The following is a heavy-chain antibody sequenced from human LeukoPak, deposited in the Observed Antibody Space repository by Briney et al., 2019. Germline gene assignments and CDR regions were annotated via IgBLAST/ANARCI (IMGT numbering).Heavy chain of an antibody. CDR2: IWYDGSNK. Sequence: GGSLRLPCAASGFTFSSYGMHWVRQAPGKGLEWVAVIWYDGSNKYYADSVKGRFTVSRDNSKNTLYLQMNSLRAEDTAVYYCATQLRYFDWLPLGYWGQGTLVTVSS. J-gene: IGHJ4*02. CDR3: ATQLRYFDWLPLGY. D-gene: IGHD3-9*01. V-gene: IGHV3-33*01. CDR1: GFTFSSYG.